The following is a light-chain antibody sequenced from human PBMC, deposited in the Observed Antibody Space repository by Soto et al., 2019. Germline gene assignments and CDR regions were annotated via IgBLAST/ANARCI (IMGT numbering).Light chain of an antibody. CDR3: QQANSFPIT. V-gene: IGKV1-12*01. Sequence: DIQMTQSPSSVSASVGDRVTITCRASQGISSRLAWYQQKPGKAPNLLIYAASNLQSGVPSRFSGSGSETDFTLTIGSLQPEDFATYYCQQANSFPITFGGGTKVDIK. CDR2: AAS. CDR1: QGISSR. J-gene: IGKJ4*01.